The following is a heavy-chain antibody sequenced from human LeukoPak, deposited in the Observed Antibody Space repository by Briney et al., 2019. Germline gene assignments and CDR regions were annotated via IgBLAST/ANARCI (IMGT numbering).Heavy chain of an antibody. CDR1: GYRFTSYH. CDR3: ARARGSTSPFDY. Sequence: ASVKVSCKTSGYRFTSYHIDWVRQAPGQGPEWMGWMNANSGHTGSAEKFQGRLTMTRDASINTAFMELSRLRSDDTAVYYCARARGSTSPFDYWGQGTLVTVSS. CDR2: MNANSGHT. D-gene: IGHD2-2*01. J-gene: IGHJ4*02. V-gene: IGHV1-8*01.